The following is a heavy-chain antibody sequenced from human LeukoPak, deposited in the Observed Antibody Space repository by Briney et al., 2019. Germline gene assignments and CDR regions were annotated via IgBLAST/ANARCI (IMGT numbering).Heavy chain of an antibody. CDR3: ARDCSNGVCFPRDY. V-gene: IGHV1-18*01. CDR2: ITTYNGNR. D-gene: IGHD2-8*01. J-gene: IGHJ4*02. CDR1: GYTLGDYG. Sequence: ASVKVSCKASGYTLGDYGISWVRQAPGQGLEWVGWITTYNGNRKYAEKFQGRVTMTTDTSTSTYYMEMRSLRSDDTAIYYCARDCSNGVCFPRDYWGQGTQITVST.